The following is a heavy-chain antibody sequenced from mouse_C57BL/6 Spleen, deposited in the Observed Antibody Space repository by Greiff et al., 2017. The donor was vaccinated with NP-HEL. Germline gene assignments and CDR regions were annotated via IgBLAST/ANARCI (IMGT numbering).Heavy chain of an antibody. CDR2: IDPSDSET. V-gene: IGHV1-52*01. J-gene: IGHJ4*01. CDR3: ARQYGNYIDAMDY. CDR1: GYTFTSYW. Sequence: VQLQQSGAELVRPGSSVKLSCKASGYTFTSYWMHWVKQRPIQGLEWIGNIDPSDSETHYNQKFKDKATLTVDKSSSTAYMQLSSLTSEDSAVYYCARQYGNYIDAMDYWGQGTSVTVSS. D-gene: IGHD2-10*02.